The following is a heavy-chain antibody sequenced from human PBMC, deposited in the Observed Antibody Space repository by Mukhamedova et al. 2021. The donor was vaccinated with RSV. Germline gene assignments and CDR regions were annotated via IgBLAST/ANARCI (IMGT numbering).Heavy chain of an antibody. Sequence: GWINPNSGGTNYAQKFQGRVTMTRDTSISTAYMELSRLRSDDTAVYYCAREAGVSYVPSAEYFQHWGQGPLVTGS. V-gene: IGHV1-2*02. D-gene: IGHD1-26*01. J-gene: IGHJ1*01. CDR2: INPNSGGT. CDR3: AREAGVSYVPSAEYFQH.